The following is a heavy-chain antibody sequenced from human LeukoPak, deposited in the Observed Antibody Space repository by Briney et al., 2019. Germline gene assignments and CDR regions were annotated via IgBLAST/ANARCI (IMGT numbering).Heavy chain of an antibody. Sequence: GSLRLSCAASGFIFSNFWMTWIRQPAGKGLEWIGHIYTSGSTNYNPSLKSRVTMSLDTSKSQLSLKLNSVTAADTAVYYCAKEGMTRGVIDYWGQGALVTVSS. CDR1: GFIFSNFW. CDR2: IYTSGST. D-gene: IGHD3-10*01. V-gene: IGHV4-4*07. J-gene: IGHJ4*02. CDR3: AKEGMTRGVIDY.